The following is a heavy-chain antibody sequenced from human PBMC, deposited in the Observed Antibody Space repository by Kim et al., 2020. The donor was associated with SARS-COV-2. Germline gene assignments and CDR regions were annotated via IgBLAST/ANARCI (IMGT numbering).Heavy chain of an antibody. CDR1: ESWITNYW. D-gene: IGHD3-3*01. CDR3: TRVFGAYDFSAL. Sequence: GGSLRLSCAASESWITNYWMSWVRQAPGKGLEWVANIKADGSKHFYVDSVRGRFTISRDNAKNSLYLQMNSLRVEDTAIYYCTRVFGAYDFSALWGQGTMVTVSS. CDR2: IKADGSKH. J-gene: IGHJ4*02. V-gene: IGHV3-7*01.